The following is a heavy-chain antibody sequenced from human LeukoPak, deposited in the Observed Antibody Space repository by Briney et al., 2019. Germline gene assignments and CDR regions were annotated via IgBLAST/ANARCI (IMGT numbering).Heavy chain of an antibody. J-gene: IGHJ4*02. Sequence: GGSLRLSCAASGFAFNSYWMHWVRQAPGTGLVWVSRVSSDGSSTTYADSVKGRFTISRDNAENTLYLQMNSLRAEDTATYYCARGTITIYGPFDYWGQGALVTVSS. D-gene: IGHD3-3*01. CDR2: VSSDGSST. V-gene: IGHV3-74*01. CDR1: GFAFNSYW. CDR3: ARGTITIYGPFDY.